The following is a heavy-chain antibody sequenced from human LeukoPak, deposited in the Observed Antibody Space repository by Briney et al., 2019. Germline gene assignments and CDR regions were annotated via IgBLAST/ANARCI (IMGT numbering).Heavy chain of an antibody. Sequence: ASVKVSCKVSGYTLTELSMHWVRQAPGQGLEWMGWISAYNGNTNYAQKLQGRVTMTTDTSTSTAYMELRSLRSDDTAVYYCARELGQYCSGGSCYPIEYFQHWGQGTLVTVSS. V-gene: IGHV1-18*01. J-gene: IGHJ1*01. CDR1: GYTLTELS. D-gene: IGHD2-15*01. CDR3: ARELGQYCSGGSCYPIEYFQH. CDR2: ISAYNGNT.